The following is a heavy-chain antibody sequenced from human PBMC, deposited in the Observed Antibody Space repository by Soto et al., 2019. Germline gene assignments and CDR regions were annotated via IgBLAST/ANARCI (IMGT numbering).Heavy chain of an antibody. CDR2: IYYSGST. CDR3: ARGRLPHYNWFDP. D-gene: IGHD6-25*01. Sequence: TSETLSLTCTVSGGSISSSSYYWGWIRQPPGKGLEWIGSIYYSGSTYYNPSLKSRVTISVDTSKNQFSLKLSSVTAADTAVYYCARGRLPHYNWFDPWGQGTLVTVSS. V-gene: IGHV4-39*07. J-gene: IGHJ5*02. CDR1: GGSISSSSYY.